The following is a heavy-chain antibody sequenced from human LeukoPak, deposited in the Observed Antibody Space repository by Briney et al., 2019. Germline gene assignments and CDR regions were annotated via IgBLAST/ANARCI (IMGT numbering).Heavy chain of an antibody. Sequence: GGSLRLSCAASGFTFSGHYTHWVRQAPGKGLVWVSHIKGDGSDTRYADSVEGRFIISRDNAKNTLYLQMNSLRAEDTGVYFCARDHRWSYDYWGQGTLVTVSS. CDR3: ARDHRWSYDY. J-gene: IGHJ4*02. V-gene: IGHV3-74*01. D-gene: IGHD1-26*01. CDR1: GFTFSGHY. CDR2: IKGDGSDT.